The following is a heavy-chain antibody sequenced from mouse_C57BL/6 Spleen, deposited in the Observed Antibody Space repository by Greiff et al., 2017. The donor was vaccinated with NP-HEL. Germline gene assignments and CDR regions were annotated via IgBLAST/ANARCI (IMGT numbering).Heavy chain of an antibody. CDR2: IHPNSGST. CDR1: GYTFTSYW. CDR3: ARSIYYDYDEGLDH. V-gene: IGHV1-64*01. Sequence: QVQLQQPGAELVKPGASVKLSCKASGYTFTSYWMHWVKQRPGQGLAWIGMIHPNSGSTNYNEKFKSKATLTVDKSSSTAYMQLSSLTSEDSAVYYCARSIYYDYDEGLDHWGQGTTLTVSS. D-gene: IGHD2-4*01. J-gene: IGHJ2*01.